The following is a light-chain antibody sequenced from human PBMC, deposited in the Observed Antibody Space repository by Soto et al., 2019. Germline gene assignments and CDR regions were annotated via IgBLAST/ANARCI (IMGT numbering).Light chain of an antibody. J-gene: IGLJ1*01. CDR2: DVS. Sequence: QSALTQPASVSGSPGQSITISCTGTSSDVGGYNYVSWYQQHPGKAPKLMNYDVSNRPSGVSNHFSGSKSGKTASLTITRLQAEDESDYYCSSYTGSSTYVFGTGTKVTVL. CDR3: SSYTGSSTYV. V-gene: IGLV2-14*03. CDR1: SSDVGGYNY.